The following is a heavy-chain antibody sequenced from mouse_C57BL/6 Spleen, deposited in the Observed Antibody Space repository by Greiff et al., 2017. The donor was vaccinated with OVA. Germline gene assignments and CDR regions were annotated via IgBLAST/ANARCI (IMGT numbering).Heavy chain of an antibody. CDR3: ARDGHNWDGYFDV. J-gene: IGHJ1*03. CDR1: GFTFSDYG. D-gene: IGHD4-1*01. CDR2: ISSGSSTI. Sequence: EVKLVESGGGLVKPGGSLKLSCAASGFTFSDYGMHWVRQAPEKGLEWVAYISSGSSTIYYADTVKGRFTISRDNAKNTLFLQMTSLRSEDTAMYYCARDGHNWDGYFDVWGTGTTVTVSS. V-gene: IGHV5-17*01.